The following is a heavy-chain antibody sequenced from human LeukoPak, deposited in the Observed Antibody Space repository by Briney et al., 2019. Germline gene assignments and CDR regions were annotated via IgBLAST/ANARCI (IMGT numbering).Heavy chain of an antibody. CDR1: GFTFSSYG. V-gene: IGHV3-30*18. J-gene: IGHJ4*02. Sequence: GRSLRLSCAASGFTFSSYGMHWVRQAPGKGLEWVAVISYDGSNKYYADSVKGRFTISRDNSKNTLYLQMNSLRAEDTAVYYCAKAGEVYSSSWDYWGQGTLVTVSS. CDR3: AKAGEVYSSSWDY. CDR2: ISYDGSNK. D-gene: IGHD6-13*01.